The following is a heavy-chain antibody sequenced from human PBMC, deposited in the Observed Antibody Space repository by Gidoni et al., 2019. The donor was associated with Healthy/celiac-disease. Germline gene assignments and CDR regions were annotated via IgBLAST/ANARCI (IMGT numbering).Heavy chain of an antibody. D-gene: IGHD6-13*01. CDR2: IDRGGST. Sequence: EVQLVESGGGLVQPGGSMRLSCAASGFTDSSNNMSWVRKDPGKGREWFSVIDRGGSTYYADSVKGRFTISRDNSKNTLYLQMNSLRAEDTAVYYCARDRSAADSYYYYYYMDVWGKGTTVTVSS. V-gene: IGHV3-66*02. CDR3: ARDRSAADSYYYYYYMDV. CDR1: GFTDSSNN. J-gene: IGHJ6*03.